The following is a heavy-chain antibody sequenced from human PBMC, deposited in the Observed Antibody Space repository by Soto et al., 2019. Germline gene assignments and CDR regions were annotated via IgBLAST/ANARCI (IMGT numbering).Heavy chain of an antibody. V-gene: IGHV5-51*01. CDR3: AALTGATFP. Sequence: GESLKISCKGSGYSFTSYWIGWVRQMPGKGLEWMGIVHPGNSDIRYSPSFQGQVTVSVDRSISTAYLQWSSLKASDAAMYYCAALTGATFPWGQGTLVTVSS. CDR1: GYSFTSYW. CDR2: VHPGNSDI. D-gene: IGHD1-20*01. J-gene: IGHJ5*02.